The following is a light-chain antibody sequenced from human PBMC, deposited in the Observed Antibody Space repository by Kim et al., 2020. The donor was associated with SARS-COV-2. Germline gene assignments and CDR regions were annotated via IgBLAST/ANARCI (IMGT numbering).Light chain of an antibody. CDR2: LNSDGSL. V-gene: IGLV4-69*02. CDR1: SGHSTDA. Sequence: ASVKLTCTLSSGHSTDAIAWHQQQPEKGPRYLMKLNSDGSLTKGDGIPDRFSGSSSGAERYLTISSLQSEDEADYYCQTWGTGIKVFGGGTQLTVL. J-gene: IGLJ3*02. CDR3: QTWGTGIKV.